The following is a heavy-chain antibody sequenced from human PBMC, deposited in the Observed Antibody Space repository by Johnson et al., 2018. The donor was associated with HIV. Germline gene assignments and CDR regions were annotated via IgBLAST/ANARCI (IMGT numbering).Heavy chain of an antibody. CDR3: TTAGGRDTIFGVANDAFDI. CDR2: IKSKTDGGTT. CDR1: GFTFSNAW. Sequence: EVQLVESGGGLVKPGGSLRLSCAASGFTFSNAWMSWVRQAPGKGLEWVGRIKSKTDGGTTDYAAPVKGRFTISRDDSKNTLYLQMNSLKTEDTAVYYCTTAGGRDTIFGVANDAFDIWGQGTMVTVSS. D-gene: IGHD3-3*01. V-gene: IGHV3-15*01. J-gene: IGHJ3*02.